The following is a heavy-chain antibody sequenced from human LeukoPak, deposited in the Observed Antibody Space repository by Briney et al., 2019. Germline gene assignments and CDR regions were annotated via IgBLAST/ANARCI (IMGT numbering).Heavy chain of an antibody. D-gene: IGHD3-22*01. J-gene: IGHJ4*02. V-gene: IGHV3-33*01. CDR2: IWYDGSNK. Sequence: GGSLRLSCAASGFTFSSYGMHWVRQAPGKGLEWVAVIWYDGSNKYYADSLKGRFTISRDNSKNTLYLQMNSLRAEDTAVYYCASPGGEYDSSGYYRYWGQGTLVTVSS. CDR3: ASPGGEYDSSGYYRY. CDR1: GFTFSSYG.